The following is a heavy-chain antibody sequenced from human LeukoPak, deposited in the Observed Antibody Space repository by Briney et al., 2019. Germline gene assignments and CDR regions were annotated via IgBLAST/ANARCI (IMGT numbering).Heavy chain of an antibody. V-gene: IGHV3-30*01. J-gene: IGHJ5*02. Sequence: GGSLRLSCAASGFTFSSYAMHWVRQAPGKGLEWVAVISYDGSNKYYADSVKGRFTIFRDNSKNTLYLQMNSLRAEDTAVYYCARSYCSSTSCSGSDPWGQGTLVTVSS. CDR1: GFTFSSYA. CDR3: ARSYCSSTSCSGSDP. CDR2: ISYDGSNK. D-gene: IGHD2-2*01.